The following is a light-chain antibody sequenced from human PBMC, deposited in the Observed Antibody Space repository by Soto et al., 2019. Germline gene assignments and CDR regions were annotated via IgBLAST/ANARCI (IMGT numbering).Light chain of an antibody. V-gene: IGKV3-20*01. CDR1: QSVSGN. CDR2: GAS. J-gene: IGKJ1*01. Sequence: EIVLTQSPATLSVSLGDSATLSCRASQSVSGNLAWYQQKPGQAPRLLIYGASSRATGIQDRFSGSGSGTDFTLTIRRLEPEDFAVYYCQQYGSSRRTFGQGTKVDIK. CDR3: QQYGSSRRT.